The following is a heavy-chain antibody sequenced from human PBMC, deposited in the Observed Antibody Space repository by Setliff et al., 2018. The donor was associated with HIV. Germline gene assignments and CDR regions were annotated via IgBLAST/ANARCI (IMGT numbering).Heavy chain of an antibody. V-gene: IGHV4-34*01. Sequence: KASETLSLTCAVYGGSVSGHYWGWFRQPPGKGLEWIGEITPTGDTNYIPSLKSRVAMSLDTSKNQFSLKLTSVTATDTAVYYCARQLASGFWAFDIWGQGTMVTVSS. J-gene: IGHJ3*02. CDR1: GGSVSGHY. D-gene: IGHD3-22*01. CDR3: ARQLASGFWAFDI. CDR2: ITPTGDT.